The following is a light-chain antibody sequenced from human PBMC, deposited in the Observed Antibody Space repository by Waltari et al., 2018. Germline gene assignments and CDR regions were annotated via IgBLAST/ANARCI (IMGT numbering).Light chain of an antibody. J-gene: IGLJ7*01. Sequence: QSALTQPRPVSGSPGQSVTISCSATSSDVGNYNFVSWYQQHPGHAPKLVIYDVVEGRLGVPDRVSGSKSGHKASLTNSGLQTEDEADYYCCSYAGSYTLVFGGGTQLTVL. CDR3: CSYAGSYTLV. V-gene: IGLV2-11*01. CDR1: SSDVGNYNF. CDR2: DVV.